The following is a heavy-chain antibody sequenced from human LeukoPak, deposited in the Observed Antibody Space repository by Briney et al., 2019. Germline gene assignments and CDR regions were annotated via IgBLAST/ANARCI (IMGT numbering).Heavy chain of an antibody. CDR2: ISVYNGHT. V-gene: IGHV1-18*01. CDR3: ARGTASVDYYFDN. D-gene: IGHD2-21*02. J-gene: IGHJ4*02. Sequence: ASVNVSCKASGYILTNYGLSWVRQAPGQGLEWMGWISVYNGHTKYAQEFQDRVTMTTDTSTNTAYVELRSLRSDDTAVYYCARGTASVDYYFDNWGQGTQVTVSS. CDR1: GYILTNYG.